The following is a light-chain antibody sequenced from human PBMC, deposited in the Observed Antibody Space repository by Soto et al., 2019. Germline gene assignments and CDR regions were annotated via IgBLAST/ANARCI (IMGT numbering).Light chain of an antibody. J-gene: IGLJ1*01. CDR3: SSYTASSTYV. Sequence: QSVLTRPASVSGSPGQSITISCTGTSSDVGGYNYVSWYQHHPGKAPKLMIFDVSNRPSGVSNRFSGSKSGNTASLTISGLQAEDEADYYCSSYTASSTYVFGTGTKLTVL. CDR2: DVS. V-gene: IGLV2-14*03. CDR1: SSDVGGYNY.